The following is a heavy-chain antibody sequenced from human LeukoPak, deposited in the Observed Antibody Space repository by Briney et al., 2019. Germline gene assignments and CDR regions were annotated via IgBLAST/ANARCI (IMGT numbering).Heavy chain of an antibody. CDR1: GFTFSSYA. D-gene: IGHD1-26*01. Sequence: PGGSLRLSCAASGFTFSSYAMSWVRQAPGKGLEWVSAISGSGGSTYYADSVKGRFTISRDNSKNTLYLQMNSLRAEDTAVYYCAKDDRELLTSTVFDYWGQGTLVTVSS. V-gene: IGHV3-23*01. J-gene: IGHJ4*02. CDR2: ISGSGGST. CDR3: AKDDRELLTSTVFDY.